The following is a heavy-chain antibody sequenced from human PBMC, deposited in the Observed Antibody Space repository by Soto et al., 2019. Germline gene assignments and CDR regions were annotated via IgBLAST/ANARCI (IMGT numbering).Heavy chain of an antibody. CDR2: INWKSDI. J-gene: IGHJ1*01. D-gene: IGHD3-16*01. CDR3: AISQDRGGRTTFIY. Sequence: LRLSCAVSGFTFDDNAMHWVRQAPEKGLEWVSGINWKSDIGYADSVKGRFTISRDNAENSLYLQMNSLRAEDTALYYCAISQDRGGRTTFIYLDQGTQVTVSS. V-gene: IGHV3-9*01. CDR1: GFTFDDNA.